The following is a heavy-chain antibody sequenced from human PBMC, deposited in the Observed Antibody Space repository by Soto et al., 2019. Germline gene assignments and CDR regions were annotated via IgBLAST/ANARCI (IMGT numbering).Heavy chain of an antibody. CDR1: GGTFSSYT. CDR3: ARDKDIVVVPAAMSGDXLGY. Sequence: GASVKVSCKASGGTFSSYTISWVRQAPGQGLEWMGRIIPILGIANYAQKFQGRVTITADKSTSTAYMELSSLRSEDTAVYYCARDKDIVVVPAAMSGDXLGYWGQGTLVTVSS. J-gene: IGHJ1*01. CDR2: IIPILGIA. D-gene: IGHD2-2*01. V-gene: IGHV1-69*04.